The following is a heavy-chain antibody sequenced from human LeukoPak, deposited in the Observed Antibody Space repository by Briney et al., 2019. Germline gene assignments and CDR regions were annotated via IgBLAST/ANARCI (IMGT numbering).Heavy chain of an antibody. CDR3: AREGRGITSQNIEF. CDR1: GFTFSSYW. V-gene: IGHV3-7*01. CDR2: IKQDGSEK. D-gene: IGHD1-14*01. Sequence: GGSLRLSCAASGFTFSSYWMSWVRQAPGKGLEWVANIKQDGSEKYYVDSVKGRFTISRDNAKNSLYLQMNSLRAEDTAVYYCAREGRGITSQNIEFWGQGTLVTVSS. J-gene: IGHJ4*02.